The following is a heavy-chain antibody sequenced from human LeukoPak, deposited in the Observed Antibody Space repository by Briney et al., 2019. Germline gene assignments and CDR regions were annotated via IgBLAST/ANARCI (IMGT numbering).Heavy chain of an antibody. CDR1: GGSISSYY. J-gene: IGHJ6*02. CDR3: ARFGVVEVADV. CDR2: IYYSGST. V-gene: IGHV4-59*01. Sequence: SETLSLTCTVSGGSISSYYWSWIRQPPGKGLEWIGYIYYSGSTNYNPSLKSRVNISVDTPKNQFSLKLRSVTAGDTAVYYCARFGVVEVADVWGQGTTVTVSS. D-gene: IGHD3-3*01.